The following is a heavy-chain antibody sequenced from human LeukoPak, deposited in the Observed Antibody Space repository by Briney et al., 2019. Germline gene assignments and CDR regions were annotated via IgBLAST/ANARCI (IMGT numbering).Heavy chain of an antibody. CDR2: LSCDGDST. V-gene: IGHV3-43*01. J-gene: IGHJ4*02. CDR3: AKDSSQQIALAGTAFDY. Sequence: PGGSLRLYCAASGFTFDDYTMHWVRQTPGQGLEWVSLLSCDGDSTYYADSVKGRLTISRDNNKNSLYLQMNSLRAEDTAVYYCAKDSSQQIALAGTAFDYWGQGTLVTVSS. D-gene: IGHD6-19*01. CDR1: GFTFDDYT.